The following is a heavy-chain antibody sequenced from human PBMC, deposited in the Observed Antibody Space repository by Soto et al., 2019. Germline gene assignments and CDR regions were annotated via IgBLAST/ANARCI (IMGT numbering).Heavy chain of an antibody. CDR1: GGSFSGYY. CDR2: INHSGST. V-gene: IGHV4-34*01. D-gene: IGHD2-8*02. Sequence: QVQLQQWGAGLLKPSETLSLTCAVYGGSFSGYYWTWIRQPPGTGLEWIGEINHSGSTNYNPSLTXRXTXSXXTSKNHFSLKLTSVTAADTAVYYCARDKITGLFDYWGQGTLVTVSS. CDR3: ARDKITGLFDY. J-gene: IGHJ4*02.